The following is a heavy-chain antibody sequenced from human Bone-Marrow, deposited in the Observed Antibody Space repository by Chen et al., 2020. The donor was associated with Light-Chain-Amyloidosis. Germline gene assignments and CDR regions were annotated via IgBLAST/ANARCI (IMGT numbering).Heavy chain of an antibody. J-gene: IGHJ5*02. CDR1: GYTFTNYG. CDR3: ARVLFPNWFDP. Sequence: QVQVVQSGPELKIPGASVRVTCKASGYTFTNYGITWVRQAPGQGLEWMGWISPYNGNTNYAQKFQGRVTLTTDTSTSTAYMDLRSLRSDDTAVYYCARVLFPNWFDPWGQGTLVTVSS. D-gene: IGHD3-10*02. CDR2: ISPYNGNT. V-gene: IGHV1-18*01.